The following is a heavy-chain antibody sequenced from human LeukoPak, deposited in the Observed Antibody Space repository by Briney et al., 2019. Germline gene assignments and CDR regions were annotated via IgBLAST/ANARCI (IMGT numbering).Heavy chain of an antibody. CDR2: ISYDGSNK. J-gene: IGHJ6*02. CDR1: GFTFSSYA. V-gene: IGHV3-30-3*01. D-gene: IGHD2-2*01. CDR3: ARDREYQHHPKYYYYGMDV. Sequence: GRSLRLSCAAPGFTFSSYAMHWVRQAPGKGLEWVAVISYDGSNKYYADSVKGRFTISRDNSKNTLYLQMNSLRAEDTAVYYCARDREYQHHPKYYYYGMDVWGQGTTVTVSS.